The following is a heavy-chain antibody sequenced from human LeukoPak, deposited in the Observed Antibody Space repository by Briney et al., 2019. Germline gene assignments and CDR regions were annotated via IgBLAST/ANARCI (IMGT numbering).Heavy chain of an antibody. CDR1: GFTFSTYA. V-gene: IGHV3-23*01. J-gene: IGHJ6*02. CDR3: AKSMITMVRGVNYYYYYGMDV. D-gene: IGHD3-10*01. Sequence: GGSLRLSCAASGFTFSTYAMSWVRQAPGEGLEWVSAISGSGGSTYYADSVKGRFTISRDNSKNTLYLQMNSLRAEDTAVYYCAKSMITMVRGVNYYYYYGMDVWGQGTTVTVSS. CDR2: ISGSGGST.